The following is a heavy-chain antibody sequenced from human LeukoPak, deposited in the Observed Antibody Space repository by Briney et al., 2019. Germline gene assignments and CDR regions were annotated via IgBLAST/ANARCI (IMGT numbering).Heavy chain of an antibody. CDR3: ARDRLDFYYYYGMDV. V-gene: IGHV4-59*01. CDR2: IHYSGST. D-gene: IGHD6-25*01. CDR1: GGSISSYY. J-gene: IGHJ6*02. Sequence: SETLSLTCTVSGGSISSYYWSWIRQPPGKGPEWIGYIHYSGSTNYSPSLKSRVTISVDTSKNQFSLKLSSVTAADTAVYYCARDRLDFYYYYGMDVWGQGTTVTVSS.